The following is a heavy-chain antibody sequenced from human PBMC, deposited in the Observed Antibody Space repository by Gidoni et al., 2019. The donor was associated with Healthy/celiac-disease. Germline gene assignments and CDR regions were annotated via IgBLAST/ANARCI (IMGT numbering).Heavy chain of an antibody. CDR3: TRDDPMRNDYGDRIFDY. D-gene: IGHD4-17*01. CDR2: IRSKAYGGTT. CDR1: GFTFGDYA. J-gene: IGHJ4*02. V-gene: IGHV3-49*03. Sequence: EVQRVESGGGLVQPVRSLRLSCPASGFTFGDYAMSWFRQAPGKGLEWVGFIRSKAYGGTTEYAASVKGRFTISRDDSKSIAYLQMNSLKTEDTAVYYCTRDDPMRNDYGDRIFDYWGQGTLVTVSS.